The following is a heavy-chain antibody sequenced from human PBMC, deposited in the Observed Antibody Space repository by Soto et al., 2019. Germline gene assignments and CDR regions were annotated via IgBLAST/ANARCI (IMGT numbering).Heavy chain of an antibody. J-gene: IGHJ3*02. V-gene: IGHV4-59*01. CDR3: ARGLYGDYSWEASDI. CDR1: CGSISTYY. D-gene: IGHD4-17*01. Sequence: QVQLQESGRGLVKPSETLSLTCTVSCGSISTYYWSWIRQPPGKGLEWIGYVYYSGYTNYNPSLKSRVTISVDTSKNQFSLKLTSVTAADTAVYYCARGLYGDYSWEASDIWAQGTMVTVSS. CDR2: VYYSGYT.